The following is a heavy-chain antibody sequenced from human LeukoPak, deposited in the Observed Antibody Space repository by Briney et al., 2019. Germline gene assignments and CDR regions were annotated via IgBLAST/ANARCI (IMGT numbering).Heavy chain of an antibody. J-gene: IGHJ4*02. CDR2: ISYRSSDI. V-gene: IGHV3-21*04. Sequence: PGGSLRLSCAASGFTLSSYNMKWVRQAPGKGLEWVSSISYRSSDIEYADSVKGRFTISRDNTKKSLYLQMSGLRAEDSAIYRCARAYDKAYDYLGQGTLVTVSS. CDR1: GFTLSSYN. CDR3: ARAYDKAYDY. D-gene: IGHD2-21*01.